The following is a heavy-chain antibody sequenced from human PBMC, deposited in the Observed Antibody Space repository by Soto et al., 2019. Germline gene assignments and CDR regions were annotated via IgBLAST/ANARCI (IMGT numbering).Heavy chain of an antibody. J-gene: IGHJ4*02. CDR2: INHSGST. CDR3: ARVPTGDCTNGVCPLRYFDY. V-gene: IGHV4-34*01. Sequence: QVQLQQWGAGLLKPSETLSLTCAVYGGSFSGYYWSWIRQPPGKGLEWIGEINHSGSTNYNPSLKSRVTISVDTSKNQFSLKLSSVTAADTAVYYCARVPTGDCTNGVCPLRYFDYWGQGTLVTVSS. D-gene: IGHD2-8*01. CDR1: GGSFSGYY.